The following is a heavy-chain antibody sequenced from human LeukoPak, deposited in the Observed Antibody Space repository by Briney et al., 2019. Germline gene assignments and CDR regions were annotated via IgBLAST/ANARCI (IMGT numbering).Heavy chain of an antibody. Sequence: SETLSLTCTVSGGSINNYYWSWLRQPPGKGLEWIGYIYYNGNTNYNPSLKSRVTISVDTSKNQFSLNLSSVTAADTAMYYCTRQGSYFNYWGQGTLVTVSS. CDR3: TRQGSYFNY. D-gene: IGHD3-10*01. J-gene: IGHJ4*02. CDR2: IYYNGNT. CDR1: GGSINNYY. V-gene: IGHV4-59*08.